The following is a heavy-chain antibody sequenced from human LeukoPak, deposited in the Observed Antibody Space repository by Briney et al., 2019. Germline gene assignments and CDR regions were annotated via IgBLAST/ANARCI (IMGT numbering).Heavy chain of an antibody. J-gene: IGHJ4*02. CDR3: AKVDGSGSYYNPYFDY. CDR1: GFTFSNYA. Sequence: GGSLRLSCVASGFTFSNYAMSWVRQAPGKGLEWVSSVSGSGGGTNYADSVKGRFTISRDNSKNTLYLQMNSLRVEDTAVYYCAKVDGSGSYYNPYFDYWGQGTLVTVSS. CDR2: VSGSGGGT. V-gene: IGHV3-23*01. D-gene: IGHD3-10*01.